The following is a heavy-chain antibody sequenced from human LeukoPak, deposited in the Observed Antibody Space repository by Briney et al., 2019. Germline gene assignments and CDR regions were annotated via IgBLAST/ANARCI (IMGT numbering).Heavy chain of an antibody. CDR2: IYPNSGGT. D-gene: IGHD2-2*01. CDR3: AREGGYCSSTSCYVGY. J-gene: IGHJ4*02. CDR1: GYTFTGYY. V-gene: IGHV1-2*02. Sequence: ASVKVSCKAFGYTFTGYYMHWVRQAPGQGLEWMGWIYPNSGGTNYAQKFQGRVTMTRDTSISTAYMELSRLRSDDTAVYYCAREGGYCSSTSCYVGYWGQGTLVTVSS.